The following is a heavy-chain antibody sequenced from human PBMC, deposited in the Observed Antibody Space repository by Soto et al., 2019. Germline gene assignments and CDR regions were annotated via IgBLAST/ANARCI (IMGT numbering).Heavy chain of an antibody. CDR3: TTEPPVYSSSWSLNSFDP. Sequence: GGSLRLSCAASGFTFSNALMNWVRQAPGKGLEWVGRIKSKTDGGTTDYAAPVKGRFTISRDDSKNTLYLQMNGLKTEDTAVYYCTTEPPVYSSSWSLNSFDPRCKGTLLTLSS. CDR2: IKSKTDGGTT. J-gene: IGHJ5*02. V-gene: IGHV3-15*07. CDR1: GFTFSNAL. D-gene: IGHD6-13*01.